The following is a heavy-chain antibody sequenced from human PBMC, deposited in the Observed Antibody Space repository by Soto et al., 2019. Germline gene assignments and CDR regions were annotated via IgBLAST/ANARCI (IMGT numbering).Heavy chain of an antibody. CDR3: ARGGAGVAFDS. D-gene: IGHD3-16*01. CDR1: AGTFSNFA. Sequence: QVQVVQSGAEVKKPGSSVKVSCQTPAGTFSNFAINWVRQAPGQGLEWMGEIIPFFNKANYARNFQGRVTITADKSPGTAYMELRSLRSDDTAMFYCARGGAGVAFDSWGQGTLVTVSS. V-gene: IGHV1-69*06. CDR2: IIPFFNKA. J-gene: IGHJ4*02.